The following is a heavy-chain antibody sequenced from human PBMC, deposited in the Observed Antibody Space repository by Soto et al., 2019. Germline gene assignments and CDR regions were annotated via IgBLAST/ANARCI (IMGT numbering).Heavy chain of an antibody. CDR2: IYHSGST. J-gene: IGHJ5*02. D-gene: IGHD3-22*01. CDR3: ARQDYYDSSGYYFNWFDP. CDR1: GGSISSSNW. Sequence: SETLSLTCAVSGGSISSSNWWSWVRQPPGKGLEWIGEIYHSGSTNYNPSLKSRVTISVDKSKNQFSLKLSSVTAADTAVYYCARQDYYDSSGYYFNWFDPWGQGTLVTV. V-gene: IGHV4-4*02.